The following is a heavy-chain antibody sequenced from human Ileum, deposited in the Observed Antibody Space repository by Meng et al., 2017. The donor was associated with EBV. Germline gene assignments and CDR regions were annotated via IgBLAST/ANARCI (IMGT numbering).Heavy chain of an antibody. CDR2: MSYTGST. Sequence: QVQTQESGPGLVKPSETLSLTCSVSNGSVSSYGYYWTWIRQPPGKGLEWIGYMSYTGSTNYKSTLKSRVTISVDKSKNQFSLKLSSVTAADTAVYYCARERGGGDRGIQWGQGTLVTVSS. J-gene: IGHJ4*02. CDR3: ARERGGGDRGIQ. D-gene: IGHD2-21*02. V-gene: IGHV4-61*08. CDR1: NGSVSSYGYY.